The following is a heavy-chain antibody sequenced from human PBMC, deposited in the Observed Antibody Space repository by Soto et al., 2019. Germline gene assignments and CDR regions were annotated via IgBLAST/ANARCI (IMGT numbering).Heavy chain of an antibody. V-gene: IGHV1-8*02. CDR3: ARGPRNWGVDY. CDR1: GYTFTSYG. J-gene: IGHJ4*02. D-gene: IGHD7-27*01. CDR2: INPNSGDT. Sequence: ASVKVSCKASGYTFTSYGISWVRQAPGQGLEWMGWINPNSGDTGYAQKFQGRVTMTRDTSISTAFMELSSLRSEDTAVYYCARGPRNWGVDYWGQGTPVTVSS.